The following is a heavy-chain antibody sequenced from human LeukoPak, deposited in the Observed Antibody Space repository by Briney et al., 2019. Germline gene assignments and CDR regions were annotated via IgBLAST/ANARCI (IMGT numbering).Heavy chain of an antibody. CDR3: ARGPRGSSSWYGY. CDR2: INHSGST. J-gene: IGHJ4*02. D-gene: IGHD6-13*01. Sequence: PSETLSLTCTVSGGSISSYYWSWIRQPPGKGLEWIGEINHSGSTNYNPSLKSRVTISVDTSKNQFSLKLSSVTAADTAVYYCARGPRGSSSWYGYWGQGTLVTVSS. CDR1: GGSISSYY. V-gene: IGHV4-34*01.